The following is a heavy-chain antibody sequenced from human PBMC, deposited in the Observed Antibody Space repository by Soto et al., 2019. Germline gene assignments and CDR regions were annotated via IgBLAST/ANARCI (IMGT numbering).Heavy chain of an antibody. CDR3: ARDFTGSYLCLDY. Sequence: ASVKVSCKASGYTFTSYAMHWVRQAPGQRLEWMGWINAGNGNTKYSQKFQGRVTITRDTSASTAYMELSSLRSEDTAVYYGARDFTGSYLCLDYRGQGTLVTGSS. CDR2: INAGNGNT. V-gene: IGHV1-3*01. D-gene: IGHD1-26*01. CDR1: GYTFTSYA. J-gene: IGHJ4*02.